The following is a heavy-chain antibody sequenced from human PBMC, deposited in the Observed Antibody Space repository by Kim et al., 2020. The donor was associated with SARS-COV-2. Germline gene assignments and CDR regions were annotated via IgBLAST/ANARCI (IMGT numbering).Heavy chain of an antibody. J-gene: IGHJ4*02. CDR1: GGSISSYY. V-gene: IGHV4-59*08. Sequence: SETLSLTCTVSGGSISSYYWSWIRQPPGKGLEWIGYIYYSGSTNYNPSLKSRVTISVDTSKNQFSLKLSSVTAADTAVYYCARRKEYYDILTGYSPFYYFDYGGQGTLVTVSS. CDR2: IYYSGST. D-gene: IGHD3-9*01. CDR3: ARRKEYYDILTGYSPFYYFDY.